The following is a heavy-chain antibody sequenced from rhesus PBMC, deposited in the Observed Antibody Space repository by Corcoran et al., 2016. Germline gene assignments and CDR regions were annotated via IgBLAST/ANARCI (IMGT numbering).Heavy chain of an antibody. J-gene: IGHJ6*01. CDR2: ISYSGST. CDR1: GYSISSGYG. CDR3: ARDGDYYSGRPLGALDS. D-gene: IGHD3-16*01. V-gene: IGHV4-122*02. Sequence: QLQLQESGPGLVKPSETLSLTCAVSGYSISSGYGWSWIRQPPGKGLEWIGYISYSGSTSYNPSRKSRVTISRDTSKNQFSLKLSSVTAADTAVYYCARDGDYYSGRPLGALDSWGQGVVVTVSS.